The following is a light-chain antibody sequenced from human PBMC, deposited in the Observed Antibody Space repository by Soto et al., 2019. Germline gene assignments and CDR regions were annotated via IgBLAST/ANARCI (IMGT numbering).Light chain of an antibody. CDR1: QSVSSN. V-gene: IGKV3-20*01. Sequence: EIVLTQSPATLSLSPGDSATLSCRASQSVSSNLAWYQQKPCQAPRLLIYGASSRDTGIPDRFSGSGYGTDFTLTISRLEPEDFAVYYCQLEAFGQGTKVDIK. CDR3: QLEA. J-gene: IGKJ1*01. CDR2: GAS.